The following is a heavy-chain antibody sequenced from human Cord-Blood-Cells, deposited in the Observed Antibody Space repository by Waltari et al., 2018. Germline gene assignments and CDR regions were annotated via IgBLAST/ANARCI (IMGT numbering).Heavy chain of an antibody. Sequence: EVQLLESGGGLVQPGGSLRLSCAASGFTFSSYAMSWVRQAPGKGLEWVSAISGSGGSTNYADSVKGRFTISRDNSKNTLYLQMNSLRAEDTAVYYCAKDHGGNSYFDYWGQGTLVTVSS. CDR1: GFTFSSYA. V-gene: IGHV3-23*01. CDR3: AKDHGGNSYFDY. J-gene: IGHJ4*02. D-gene: IGHD2-21*02. CDR2: ISGSGGST.